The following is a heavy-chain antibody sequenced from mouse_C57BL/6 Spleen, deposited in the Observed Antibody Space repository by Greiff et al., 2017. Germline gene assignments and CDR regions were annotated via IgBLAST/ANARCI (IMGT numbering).Heavy chain of an antibody. D-gene: IGHD1-1*01. J-gene: IGHJ4*01. CDR3: ARVNYGSSYSAMDY. CDR1: GYSITSGYY. V-gene: IGHV3-6*01. Sequence: EVQLQESGPGLVKPSQSLSLTCSVTGYSITSGYYWNWIRQFPGNKLEWMGYISYDGSNNYNPSLKNRISITRDTSKNQFFLKLNSVTTEDTATYYCARVNYGSSYSAMDYWGQGTSVTVSS. CDR2: ISYDGSN.